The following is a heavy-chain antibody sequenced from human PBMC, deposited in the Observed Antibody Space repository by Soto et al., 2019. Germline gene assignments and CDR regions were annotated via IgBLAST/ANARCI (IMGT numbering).Heavy chain of an antibody. CDR1: GVSVSSNAAS. V-gene: IGHV6-1*01. CDR2: TSFRSKWYN. D-gene: IGHD5-12*01. CDR3: AKGGILDPNTGYAFDP. J-gene: IGHJ5*02. Sequence: QTLSPTCAISGVSVSSNAASCGSVRATPSRGLECVGRTSFRSKWYNDYAVSVKSRIFINPDTSKNQFSLRLNSVTHEDTSVYYWAKGGILDPNTGYAFDPWGQGILVTVSS.